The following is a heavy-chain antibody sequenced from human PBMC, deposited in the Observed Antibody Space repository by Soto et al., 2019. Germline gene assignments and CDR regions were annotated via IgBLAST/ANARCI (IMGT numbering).Heavy chain of an antibody. CDR2: INWNSGNI. CDR3: TRDHYRGNYLGRAFDY. V-gene: IGHV3-9*01. CDR1: GFAFDDYA. J-gene: IGHJ4*02. D-gene: IGHD1-26*01. Sequence: PGGSLRLSCAASGFAFDDYAMHWVRQAPGKGLEWVSGINWNSGNIGYADSVKGRFTISRDNAKKSLYLKMNSLRPDDTALYFCTRDHYRGNYLGRAFDYWGQGTLVTVSS.